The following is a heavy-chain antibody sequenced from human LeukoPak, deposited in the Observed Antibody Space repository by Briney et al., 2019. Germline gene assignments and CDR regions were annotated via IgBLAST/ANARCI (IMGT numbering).Heavy chain of an antibody. J-gene: IGHJ4*02. CDR2: INAGNGNT. V-gene: IGHV1-3*01. D-gene: IGHD3-22*01. CDR3: ARAQAYDSSGYYYFDY. Sequence: ASVKVSCKASGYTFTSYAMHWVRQAPGQRLEWMGWINAGNGNTKYSQKFQGRVTITRDTSASTAYMELSSLRSEDTAVYYCARAQAYDSSGYYYFDYWGQETLVTVSS. CDR1: GYTFTSYA.